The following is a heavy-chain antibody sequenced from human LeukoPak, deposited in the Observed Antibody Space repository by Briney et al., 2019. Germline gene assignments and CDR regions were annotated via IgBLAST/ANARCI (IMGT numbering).Heavy chain of an antibody. V-gene: IGHV4-61*01. J-gene: IGHJ3*02. CDR2: IYYSGST. D-gene: IGHD6-13*01. Sequence: SETLSLTCTVSGGSVSSGTYYWTWIRQPPGKGLEWIAYIYYSGSTNYNPSLKSRVTISVDTSKNQFSLKLSSVTAAGTAVYYCARPRIAAAPHDAFDIWGQGTMVTVSS. CDR3: ARPRIAAAPHDAFDI. CDR1: GGSVSSGTYY.